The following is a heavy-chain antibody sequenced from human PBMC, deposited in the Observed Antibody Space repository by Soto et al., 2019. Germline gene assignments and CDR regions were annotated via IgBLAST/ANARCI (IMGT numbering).Heavy chain of an antibody. CDR3: GRAGYVFVPAAATNNWFYP. J-gene: IGHJ5*02. V-gene: IGHV1-69*12. CDR1: GGTFSSYA. D-gene: IGHD2-2*01. Sequence: QVQLMQSGAEVKKPGSSVKVSCKASGGTFSSYAISWVREAAGQGLEWMGGIIPIFGTANYAQKFQGRVTITADESTSTAYMELRSLRSEDTALYYCGRAGYVFVPAAATNNWFYPWGQVLLLTVSS. CDR2: IIPIFGTA.